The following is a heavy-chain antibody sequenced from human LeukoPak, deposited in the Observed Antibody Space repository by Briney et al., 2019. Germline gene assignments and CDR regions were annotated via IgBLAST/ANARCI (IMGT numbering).Heavy chain of an antibody. CDR3: AKSSLYCSGGSCHTRSAHWFDP. V-gene: IGHV1-2*02. J-gene: IGHJ5*02. D-gene: IGHD2-15*01. Sequence: ASVKVSCKASGYTFTGYYMHWVRQAPGQGLEWMGWINPNSGGTNYAQKFQGRVTMTRDTSISTAYMELSRLRSDDTAVYYCAKSSLYCSGGSCHTRSAHWFDPWGQGTLVTVSS. CDR1: GYTFTGYY. CDR2: INPNSGGT.